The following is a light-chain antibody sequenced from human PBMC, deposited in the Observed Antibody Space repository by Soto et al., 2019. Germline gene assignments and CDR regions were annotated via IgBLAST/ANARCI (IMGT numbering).Light chain of an antibody. CDR1: NSNIGDKA. V-gene: IGLV1-44*01. J-gene: IGLJ2*01. CDR2: SDD. CDR3: ASWDDSLTLV. Sequence: QSVLTQPPSASGTPGQRVTISCSGSNSNIGDKAVTWYQQIPGTAPKVVIHSDDQRPSGVPDRFSGFKSGNSASLAISAVQSEDEDDYFCASWDDSLTLVFGGGTKVTVL.